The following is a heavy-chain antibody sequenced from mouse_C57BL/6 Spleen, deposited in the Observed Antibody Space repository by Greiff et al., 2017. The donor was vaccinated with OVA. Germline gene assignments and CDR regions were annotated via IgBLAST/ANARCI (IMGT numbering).Heavy chain of an antibody. Sequence: DVQLVESGGGLVKPGGSLKLSCAASGFTFSDYGMHWVRQAPEKGLEWVAYISSGSSTIYYADTVKGRFTISRDNAKNTLFLQMTSLRSEDTAMYYCARFGIYYYGSSYSYAMDDWGQGTSVTVSS. CDR3: ARFGIYYYGSSYSYAMDD. CDR1: GFTFSDYG. D-gene: IGHD1-1*01. V-gene: IGHV5-17*01. J-gene: IGHJ4*01. CDR2: ISSGSSTI.